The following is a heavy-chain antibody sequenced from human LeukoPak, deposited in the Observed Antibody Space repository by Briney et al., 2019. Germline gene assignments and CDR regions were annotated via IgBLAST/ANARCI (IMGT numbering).Heavy chain of an antibody. J-gene: IGHJ6*03. CDR3: ARPPTVTTRRYYYYYYMDV. D-gene: IGHD4-11*01. CDR1: GYTFTGYY. Sequence: ASVKVSCTASGYTFTGYYMHWVRQAPGQGLEWMGWINPNSGGTNYAQKFQGRVTMTRDTSISTAYMELSRLRSDDTAVYYCARPPTVTTRRYYYYYYMDVWGKGTTVTVSS. CDR2: INPNSGGT. V-gene: IGHV1-2*02.